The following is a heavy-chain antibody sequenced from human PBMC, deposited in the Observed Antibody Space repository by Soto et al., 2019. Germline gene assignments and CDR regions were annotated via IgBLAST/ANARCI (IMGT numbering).Heavy chain of an antibody. CDR2: IIPMFGTA. CDR1: GGTFSSYA. J-gene: IGHJ6*02. V-gene: IGHV1-69*13. CDR3: ARPVLMDTGVRYYYGMDV. Sequence: GASVKVSCKASGGTFSSYAMNCVRQAPGQGLEWMGGIIPMFGTADYAQKFQARVTITADESTSTAYMELSSLRSEDTAVYYCARPVLMDTGVRYYYGMDVWVQGTTVTVSS. D-gene: IGHD5-18*01.